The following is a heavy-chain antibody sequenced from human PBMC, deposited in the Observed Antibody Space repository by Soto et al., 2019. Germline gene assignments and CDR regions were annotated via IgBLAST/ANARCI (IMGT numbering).Heavy chain of an antibody. CDR1: SGSISSTNW. CDR3: ARDCSSSSCYGRAFDV. D-gene: IGHD2-2*01. Sequence: QVQLQESGPGLVKPSGTLSLTCAVSSGSISSTNWWRWVRQPPVKGLEWIGEIYHSGSVNYNPSLKSRVTMSVDKSKNQFSLKLSSVTAADTAVYYCARDCSSSSCYGRAFDVWGQGTMVTVSS. CDR2: IYHSGSV. J-gene: IGHJ3*01. V-gene: IGHV4-4*02.